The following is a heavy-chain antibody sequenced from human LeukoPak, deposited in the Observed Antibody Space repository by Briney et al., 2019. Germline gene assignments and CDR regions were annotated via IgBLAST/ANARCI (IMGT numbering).Heavy chain of an antibody. CDR2: IEADGTT. Sequence: PGGSLRLSCAASGFTFSDYWMYWVRQAPGKGLVWVSRIEADGTTTYADSVKGRFTISRDNAKNTLYLQINSLRAEDTAVYYCARATYDSTVWVPNYWGQGTLVTVSS. V-gene: IGHV3-74*01. CDR1: GFTFSDYW. J-gene: IGHJ4*02. D-gene: IGHD3-22*01. CDR3: ARATYDSTVWVPNY.